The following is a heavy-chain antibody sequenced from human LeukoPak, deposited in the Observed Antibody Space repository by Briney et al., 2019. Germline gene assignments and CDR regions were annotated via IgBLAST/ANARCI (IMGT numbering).Heavy chain of an antibody. CDR3: ARDVTYSSSWYWFDP. Sequence: SETLSLTCTVSGGSISSYYWSWIRQPPGKGLEWIGYIYYSGSTNYNPSLKSRVTISVDTSKNQFSLKLSSVTAADTAVYYCARDVTYSSSWYWFDPWDQGTLVTVSS. CDR2: IYYSGST. V-gene: IGHV4-59*01. D-gene: IGHD6-13*01. CDR1: GGSISSYY. J-gene: IGHJ5*02.